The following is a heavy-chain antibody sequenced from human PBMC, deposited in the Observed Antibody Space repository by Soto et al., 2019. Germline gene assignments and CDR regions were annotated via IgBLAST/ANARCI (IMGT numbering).Heavy chain of an antibody. D-gene: IGHD2-2*01. J-gene: IGHJ5*02. CDR2: IFYSGST. CDR3: ARHSSSARGWGDP. CDR1: GGSISNYY. V-gene: IGHV4-59*01. Sequence: PSETLSLTCTVSGGSISNYYWSWIRQPPGMGLEWIGYIFYSGSTNCNPSLKSRVTMSVDASKNQFSLNLSSVTAADTGVYYCARHSSSARGWGDPWGQGTLVSVAS.